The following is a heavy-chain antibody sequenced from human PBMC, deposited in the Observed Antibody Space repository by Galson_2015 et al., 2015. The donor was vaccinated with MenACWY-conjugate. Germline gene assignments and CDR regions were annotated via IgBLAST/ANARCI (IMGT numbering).Heavy chain of an antibody. J-gene: IGHJ6*02. Sequence: AASGFTFSRYAMSWVRQAPGKGLERVATISGGGGGTFYADSVKGRFTISRDNSKNTQYLEMNSLRAEDTAVYYCAKDLSAKGYYYYGMDVWGQGTTVTVSS. CDR3: AKDLSAKGYYYYGMDV. CDR1: GFTFSRYA. D-gene: IGHD6-25*01. V-gene: IGHV3-23*01. CDR2: ISGGGGGT.